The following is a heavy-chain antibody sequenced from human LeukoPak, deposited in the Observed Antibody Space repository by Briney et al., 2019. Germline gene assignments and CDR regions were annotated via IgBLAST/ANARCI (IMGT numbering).Heavy chain of an antibody. CDR1: GFTFSSYA. D-gene: IGHD3-22*01. CDR3: SSSPGITMIVVDYYFDY. Sequence: GGSLRLSCAASGFTFSSYAMSWVRQAPGKGLEWVSAISGSGGSTYYADSVKGRFTISGDNSKNTLYLQMNSLRAEDTAVYYCSSSPGITMIVVDYYFDYWGQGTLVTVSS. J-gene: IGHJ4*02. V-gene: IGHV3-23*01. CDR2: ISGSGGST.